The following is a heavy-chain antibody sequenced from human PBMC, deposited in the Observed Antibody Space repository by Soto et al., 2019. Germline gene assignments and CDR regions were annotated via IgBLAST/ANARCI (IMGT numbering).Heavy chain of an antibody. V-gene: IGHV3-23*01. D-gene: IGHD6-6*01. Sequence: EVQLLESGGHLVQPGGSLRLSCAASGFIFSNYAMSWVRQAPGKGLEWVSFISGSGSSTYYADSVKGRFTISRGNSKNTLYLQMNSLRAEGAAVYYCVREASSSGLHLDHWGRGTLVTVSS. CDR3: VREASSSGLHLDH. CDR1: GFIFSNYA. CDR2: ISGSGSST. J-gene: IGHJ4*02.